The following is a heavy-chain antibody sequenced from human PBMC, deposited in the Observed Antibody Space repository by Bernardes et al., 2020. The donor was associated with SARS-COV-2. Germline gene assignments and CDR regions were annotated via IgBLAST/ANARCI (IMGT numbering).Heavy chain of an antibody. Sequence: SETLSLTCTVSGGSVGSSSHYWSWIRKSPGKGLEWIGYIYYRGTTKYNPSLKSRVTISVDTSENRFSLELSSVTAADTAVYFCASGSSSYPSYHFDSWGQGTLVTVSS. CDR1: GGSVGSSSHY. CDR3: ASGSSSYPSYHFDS. D-gene: IGHD2-2*01. CDR2: IYYRGTT. J-gene: IGHJ4*02. V-gene: IGHV4-61*01.